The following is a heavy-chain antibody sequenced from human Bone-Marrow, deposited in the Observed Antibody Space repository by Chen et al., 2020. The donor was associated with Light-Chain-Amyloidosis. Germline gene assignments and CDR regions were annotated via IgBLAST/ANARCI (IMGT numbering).Heavy chain of an antibody. D-gene: IGHD6-19*01. CDR3: ARSSGWWAYNF. Sequence: VQPGGSLRLSCAASGFTFSSYSMAWVRQAPGKGLEWLSDVIASGGSTFYADSVKGRFTISRDNSKNTLYLQMNSLRADDTALYYCARSSGWWAYNFWGQGTLVTVSS. V-gene: IGHV3-23*01. CDR1: GFTFSSYS. J-gene: IGHJ4*02. CDR2: VIASGGST.